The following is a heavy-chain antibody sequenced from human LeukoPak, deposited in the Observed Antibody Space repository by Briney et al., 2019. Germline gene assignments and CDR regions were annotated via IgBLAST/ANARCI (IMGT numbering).Heavy chain of an antibody. CDR2: INPNSGGT. Sequence: GASVKVSCKASGYTSTGYYMHWVRQAPGQGLEWMGWINPNSGGTNYAQKFQGRVTMTRDTSISTAYMELSRLRSDDTAVYYCARVGCSSTSCYTSLGYYYYYMDVWGKGTTVTVSS. CDR1: GYTSTGYY. J-gene: IGHJ6*03. CDR3: ARVGCSSTSCYTSLGYYYYYMDV. V-gene: IGHV1-2*02. D-gene: IGHD2-2*02.